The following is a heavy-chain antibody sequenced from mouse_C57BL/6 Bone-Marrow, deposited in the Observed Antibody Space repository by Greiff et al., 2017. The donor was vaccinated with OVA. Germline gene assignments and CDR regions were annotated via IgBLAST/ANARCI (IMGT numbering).Heavy chain of an antibody. Sequence: EVQLQQSGPELVKPGASVKMSCKASGYTFTDYNMHWVKQSHGKSLEWIGYINPNNGGTRYNQKFKGKATLTVNKSPSTAYMELRSLTSEDSAVYYCANYGSLWYFDVWGTGTTVTVSS. CDR1: GYTFTDYN. J-gene: IGHJ1*03. CDR3: ANYGSLWYFDV. D-gene: IGHD1-1*01. CDR2: INPNNGGT. V-gene: IGHV1-22*01.